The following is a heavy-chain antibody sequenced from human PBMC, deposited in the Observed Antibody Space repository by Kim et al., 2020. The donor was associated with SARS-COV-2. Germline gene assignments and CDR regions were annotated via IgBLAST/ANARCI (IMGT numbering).Heavy chain of an antibody. V-gene: IGHV1-69*01. D-gene: IGHD3-16*02. Sequence: AQQFQGRVTITADESTSTAYMGLSSLRSEGTAVYYCARAHDYVWGSYRYWGQGTLVTVSS. J-gene: IGHJ4*02. CDR3: ARAHDYVWGSYRY.